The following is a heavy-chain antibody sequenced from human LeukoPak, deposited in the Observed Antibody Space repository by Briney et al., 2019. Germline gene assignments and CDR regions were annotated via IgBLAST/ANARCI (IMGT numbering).Heavy chain of an antibody. Sequence: SVKVSCKASGGTFSSYAISWVRQAPGQGLEWMGRIIPILGIANYAQKFQGRVTITADKSTSTAYMELSSLRSEDTAVYYCASYLYYGSGRDYWGQGTLVTVSS. CDR3: ASYLYYGSGRDY. CDR1: GGTFSSYA. J-gene: IGHJ4*02. D-gene: IGHD3-10*01. CDR2: IIPILGIA. V-gene: IGHV1-69*04.